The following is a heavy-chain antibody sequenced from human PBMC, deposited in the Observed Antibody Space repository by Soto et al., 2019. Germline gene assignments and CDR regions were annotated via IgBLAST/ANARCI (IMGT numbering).Heavy chain of an antibody. Sequence: ASVKVSCKASGYTFTGYYMHWVRQAPGQGLEWMGWINPNSGGTNYAQRFQGRVTMTRDTSISTAYMELSRLRSDDTAVYYCASRCSSTSCYKVLDYYYGMDVWGQGTTVTVSS. CDR3: ASRCSSTSCYKVLDYYYGMDV. CDR2: INPNSGGT. D-gene: IGHD2-2*02. J-gene: IGHJ6*02. CDR1: GYTFTGYY. V-gene: IGHV1-2*02.